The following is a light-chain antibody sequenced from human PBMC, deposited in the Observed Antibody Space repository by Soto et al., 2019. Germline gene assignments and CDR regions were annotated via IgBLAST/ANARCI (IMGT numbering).Light chain of an antibody. Sequence: EVVMTQSPATLSVSPGERATLSCRASQSVSSNLAWYQQQPGQAPRLLIYGASTRANGIPARFSGSGSGTEFTLTISSLQSEDFAVYYCQQYNNWPLYTFGQGTKLEIK. J-gene: IGKJ2*01. V-gene: IGKV3D-15*01. CDR2: GAS. CDR3: QQYNNWPLYT. CDR1: QSVSSN.